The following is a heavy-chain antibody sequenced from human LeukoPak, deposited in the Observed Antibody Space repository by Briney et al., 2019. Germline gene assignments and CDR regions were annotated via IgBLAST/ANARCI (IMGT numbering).Heavy chain of an antibody. V-gene: IGHV3-30*02. D-gene: IGHD3-22*01. Sequence: GGSLRLSCAASGFSFSDFVMHWVRQAPGKGLEWVAFIRYDGSDKYYAESVKGRFTISRDNSKNTLYLQMNSLRAEDTAVYYCAKDPHYHYDSTGYPLTSNWFDPWGQGTLVTVSS. CDR3: AKDPHYHYDSTGYPLTSNWFDP. CDR1: GFSFSDFV. J-gene: IGHJ5*02. CDR2: IRYDGSDK.